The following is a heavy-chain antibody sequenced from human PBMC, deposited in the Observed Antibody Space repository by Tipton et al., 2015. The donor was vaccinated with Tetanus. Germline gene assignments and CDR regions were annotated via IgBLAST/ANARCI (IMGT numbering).Heavy chain of an antibody. J-gene: IGHJ4*02. CDR2: MDPKTGRA. D-gene: IGHD5-12*01. V-gene: IGHV1-8*01. CDR3: ARTFAGGHADY. Sequence: QLVQSGAEVKKPGASVRVSCKAFAYAFSSYDLNWVRQATGQGLEWLGYMDPKTGRAAYGQRFQGRVTMTSDVSITTAYMELKNLRSDDTAVYYCARTFAGGHADYWGQGTLVTVSS. CDR1: AYAFSSYD.